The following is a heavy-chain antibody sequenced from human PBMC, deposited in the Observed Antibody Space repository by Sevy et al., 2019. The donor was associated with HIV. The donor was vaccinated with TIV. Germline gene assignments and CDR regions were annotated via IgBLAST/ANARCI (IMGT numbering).Heavy chain of an antibody. D-gene: IGHD1-1*01. V-gene: IGHV6-1*01. Sequence: SQTLSLTCAISGDSVSSNSAAWNWIRQSPSRGLEWLGRTYYRSKWYNDYAVSVKSRITIYPDTSKNQFSLQLNSVTPEDTAVYYCARDLRQPRGEATVTTPDAFDIWGQGTMVTVSS. CDR3: ARDLRQPRGEATVTTPDAFDI. CDR1: GDSVSSNSAA. CDR2: TYYRSKWYN. J-gene: IGHJ3*02.